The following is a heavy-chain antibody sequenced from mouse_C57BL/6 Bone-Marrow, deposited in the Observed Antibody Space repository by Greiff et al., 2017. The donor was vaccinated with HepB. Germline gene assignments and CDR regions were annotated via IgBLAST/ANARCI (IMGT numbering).Heavy chain of an antibody. V-gene: IGHV5-4*01. J-gene: IGHJ1*03. Sequence: EVQWVESGGGLVKPGGSLKLSCAASGFTFSSYAMSWVRQTPEKRLEWVATISDGGSYTYYPDNVKGRFTISRDNAKNNLYLQMSHLKSEDTAMYYCAREYFDVWGTGTTVTVSS. CDR3: AREYFDV. CDR2: ISDGGSYT. CDR1: GFTFSSYA.